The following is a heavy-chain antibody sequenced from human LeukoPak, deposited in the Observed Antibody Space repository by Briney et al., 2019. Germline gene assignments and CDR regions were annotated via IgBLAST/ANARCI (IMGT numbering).Heavy chain of an antibody. D-gene: IGHD6-19*01. J-gene: IGHJ6*02. CDR2: ISSNSIYV. CDR3: ARADSSGWFDV. CDR1: GFTFSSYS. Sequence: GGSLRLSCAASGFTFSSYSMNWVRQAPGKGLEWVSSISSNSIYVFYADSMKGRFTISRDNAKNSLSLQMNSLRAEDTAVYYCARADSSGWFDVWGQGTTVTVSS. V-gene: IGHV3-21*01.